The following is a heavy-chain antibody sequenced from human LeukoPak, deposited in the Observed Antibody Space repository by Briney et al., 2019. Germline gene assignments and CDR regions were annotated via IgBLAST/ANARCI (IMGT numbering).Heavy chain of an antibody. CDR3: AKAVHYDTLAGPGRDHYYYYGMDV. Sequence: PGRSLRLSCAASGFTFDKHAMHWVRQAPGKGLEWLAAISSDGIYQYYADSVKGRFAISRDNSKNTLYLQMNSLRAEDTAVYYCAKAVHYDTLAGPGRDHYYYYGMDVWGQGTTVTDSS. V-gene: IGHV3-30*09. J-gene: IGHJ6*02. CDR1: GFTFDKHA. CDR2: ISSDGIYQ. D-gene: IGHD3-9*01.